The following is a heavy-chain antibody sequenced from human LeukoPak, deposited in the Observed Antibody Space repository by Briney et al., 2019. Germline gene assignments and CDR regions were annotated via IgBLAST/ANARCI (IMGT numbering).Heavy chain of an antibody. CDR3: ARDELLHYYYGMDV. J-gene: IGHJ6*02. V-gene: IGHV1-3*01. Sequence: GASVKVSCKASGYTFTSYAMHWVRQAPGQRLEWMGWINAGNGNTKYSQKFQGRVTITRDTSASTAYMELSSLRSEDTAVYYCARDELLHYYYGMDVWGQGTTVTVSS. CDR2: INAGNGNT. CDR1: GYTFTSYA. D-gene: IGHD1-7*01.